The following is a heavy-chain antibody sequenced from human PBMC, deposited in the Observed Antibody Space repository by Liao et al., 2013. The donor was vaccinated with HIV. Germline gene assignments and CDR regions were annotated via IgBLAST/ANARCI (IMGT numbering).Heavy chain of an antibody. V-gene: IGHV4-61*02. Sequence: QVQLQESGPGLVKPSQTLSLTCTVSGASITSGTYYWSWIRQPAGKGLEWIGRFYSSGSTNYNPSLKSRVTISVDTSKIQFSLKLSSVTAADTAVYYCARDAYFDWDNWFDPWGQGTLVTVSS. CDR1: GASITSGTYY. J-gene: IGHJ5*02. D-gene: IGHD3-9*01. CDR3: ARDAYFDWDNWFDP. CDR2: FYSSGST.